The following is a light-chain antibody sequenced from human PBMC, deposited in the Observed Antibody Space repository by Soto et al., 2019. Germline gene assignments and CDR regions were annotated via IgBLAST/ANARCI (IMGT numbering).Light chain of an antibody. V-gene: IGLV2-14*01. CDR1: SSDVGGYNY. J-gene: IGLJ3*02. CDR3: TSYTTSSTHWV. Sequence: QSALTQPASVSGSPEQSITISCTGTSSDVGGYNYVSWYQRHPGKAPKLMIYEVTNRPSGVSNRFSGSKSGNTASLTISGLQAEDEADYYCTSYTTSSTHWVFGGGTKLTVL. CDR2: EVT.